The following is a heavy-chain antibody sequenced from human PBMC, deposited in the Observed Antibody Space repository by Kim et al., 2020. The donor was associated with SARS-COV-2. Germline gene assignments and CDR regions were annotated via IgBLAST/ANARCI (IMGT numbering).Heavy chain of an antibody. J-gene: IGHJ4*02. CDR3: ARVVYGDFFDY. V-gene: IGHV4-4*02. Sequence: TNYNPSLKSRVTISVDKSKNQFSLKLSSVTAAYTAVYYCARVVYGDFFDYWGQGTLVTVSS. D-gene: IGHD4-17*01. CDR2: T.